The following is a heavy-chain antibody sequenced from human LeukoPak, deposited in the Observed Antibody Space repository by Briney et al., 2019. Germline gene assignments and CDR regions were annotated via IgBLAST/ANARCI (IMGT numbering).Heavy chain of an antibody. J-gene: IGHJ5*02. CDR1: GGSISSSSYY. Sequence: SETLSLTCTVSGGSISSSSYYWGWIRQPPGKGLEWIGSIYYSGSTNYNPSLKSRVTISVDTSKNQFSLKLSSVTAADTAVYYCARGPRIAAAGTSWFDPWGQGTLVTVSS. CDR2: IYYSGST. V-gene: IGHV4-39*07. D-gene: IGHD6-13*01. CDR3: ARGPRIAAAGTSWFDP.